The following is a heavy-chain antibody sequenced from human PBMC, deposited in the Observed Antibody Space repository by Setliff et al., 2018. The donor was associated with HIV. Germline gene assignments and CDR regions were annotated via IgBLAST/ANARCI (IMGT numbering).Heavy chain of an antibody. Sequence: SETLSLTCTVSGDSITGHYCSWIRQPAGGGLEWIGRVHISGSVNYHPSIRSRVSISIDTCKNQCSLKLTSVTAADTAVYYCVRDNSYYYGSGGHHFYEVDVWGQGATVTVSS. CDR3: VRDNSYYYGSGGHHFYEVDV. J-gene: IGHJ6*02. D-gene: IGHD3-10*01. V-gene: IGHV4-4*07. CDR1: GDSITGHY. CDR2: VHISGSV.